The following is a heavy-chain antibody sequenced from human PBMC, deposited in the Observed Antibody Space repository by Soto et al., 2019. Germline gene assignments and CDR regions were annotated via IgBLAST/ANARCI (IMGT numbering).Heavy chain of an antibody. Sequence: SDTLSLTCTVSGGSISRYFWSWLRQPPGKGLEWIGYIFHNGNTNYNPFFKSRVTISVDTSKNQFSLKLNSVTAADTAVYYCARHEQQLVTFDSWGLGTLVTVSS. CDR2: IFHNGNT. J-gene: IGHJ4*02. D-gene: IGHD6-13*01. CDR3: ARHEQQLVTFDS. CDR1: GGSISRYF. V-gene: IGHV4-59*08.